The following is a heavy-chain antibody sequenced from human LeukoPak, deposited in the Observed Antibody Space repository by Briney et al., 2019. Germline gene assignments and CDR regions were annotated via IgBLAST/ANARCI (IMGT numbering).Heavy chain of an antibody. V-gene: IGHV3-48*01. J-gene: IGHJ5*02. D-gene: IGHD6-13*01. CDR1: GFTFSSYS. Sequence: GGSLRLSCAASGFTFSSYSMNWVRQAPEKGLEWVSYISSSSSTIYYADSVKGRFTISRDDAKNSLYLQMNSLRAEDTAVYYCARISIAAAGMRFDPWGQGTLVTVSS. CDR3: ARISIAAAGMRFDP. CDR2: ISSSSSTI.